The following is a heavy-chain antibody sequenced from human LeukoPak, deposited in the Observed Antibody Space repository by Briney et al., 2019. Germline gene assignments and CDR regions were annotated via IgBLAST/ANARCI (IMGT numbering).Heavy chain of an antibody. D-gene: IGHD3-22*01. Sequence: SETLSLTCTVSGYSISTGYYWDWIRQPPGKGLEWIGTFYHGGSTYYNPSLKSRVTISVDTSKNQFSLDLASVTAADTAVYYCARGRGTYYYDSSGFSLWGQGTLVTVSS. CDR1: GYSISTGYY. V-gene: IGHV4-38-2*02. CDR3: ARGRGTYYYDSSGFSL. CDR2: FYHGGST. J-gene: IGHJ4*02.